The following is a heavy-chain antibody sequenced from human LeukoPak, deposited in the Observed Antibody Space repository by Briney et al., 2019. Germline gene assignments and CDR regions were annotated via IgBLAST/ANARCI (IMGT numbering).Heavy chain of an antibody. CDR2: ISSSSSYI. CDR1: GFTFSSYS. J-gene: IGHJ4*02. CDR3: ARLNPGYSSAGDDY. Sequence: PGGSLRLSCAASGFTFSSYSMNWVRQAPGKGLEWVSSISSSSSYIYYADSVKGRFTISRDNAKNSLYLQMNSLRAEDTAVYYCARLNPGYSSAGDDYWGQGTLVTVSS. V-gene: IGHV3-21*01. D-gene: IGHD6-25*01.